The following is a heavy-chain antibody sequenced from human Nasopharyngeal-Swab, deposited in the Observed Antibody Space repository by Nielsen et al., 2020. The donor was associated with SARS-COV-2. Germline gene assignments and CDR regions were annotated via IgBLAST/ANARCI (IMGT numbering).Heavy chain of an antibody. V-gene: IGHV5-51*01. Sequence: KASCKGSGYSFTSYWIGWVRQMPGKGLEWMGIIYPGDSDTRYSPSFQGQVTISADKSISTAYLQWSSLKASDTAMYYCARVRAYCSGGSCYSEDWFDPWGQGTLVTVSS. CDR1: GYSFTSYW. CDR2: IYPGDSDT. D-gene: IGHD2-15*01. J-gene: IGHJ5*02. CDR3: ARVRAYCSGGSCYSEDWFDP.